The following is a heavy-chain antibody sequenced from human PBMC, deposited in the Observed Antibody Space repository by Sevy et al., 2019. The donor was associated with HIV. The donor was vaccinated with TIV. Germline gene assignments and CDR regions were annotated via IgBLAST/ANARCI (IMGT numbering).Heavy chain of an antibody. D-gene: IGHD2-15*01. CDR3: ASGGEVAEDIAFQNWFDP. Sequence: SETLSLTCAVSGGSISSNDWWTWVRQPPGKGLEWIGEIYHRGSTNYNPSLKSRVTLSVDKSKNEFSLKLGSVTAADTAVYYCASGGEVAEDIAFQNWFDPWGQGTLVTVSS. V-gene: IGHV4-4*02. CDR1: GGSISSNDW. J-gene: IGHJ5*02. CDR2: IYHRGST.